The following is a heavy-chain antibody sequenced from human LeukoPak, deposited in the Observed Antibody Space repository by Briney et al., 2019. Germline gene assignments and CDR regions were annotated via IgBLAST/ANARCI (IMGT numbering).Heavy chain of an antibody. CDR1: GGSSSCYY. D-gene: IGHD2-15*01. Sequence: SETLSPTCAVYGGSSSCYYWSWIRQPPGKGLEWIGEINHSGSTNYDPSLKSRVTISVDTSKNQFSLKLSSVTAADTAVYYCARVGIVVVEALPGYMDVWGKGTTVTVSS. J-gene: IGHJ6*03. CDR3: ARVGIVVVEALPGYMDV. CDR2: INHSGST. V-gene: IGHV4-34*01.